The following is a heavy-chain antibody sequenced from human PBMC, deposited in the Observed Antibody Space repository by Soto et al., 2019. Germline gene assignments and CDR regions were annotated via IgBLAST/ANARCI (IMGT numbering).Heavy chain of an antibody. CDR1: GGSISSGGYY. Sequence: QVQLQESGPGLVKPSQTLSLTCTVSGGSISSGGYYWSWIRQHPGKGLEWIWYIYYSGSTYYNPSLRSRVTTSLDTSKTQCSLMLRSVTAADTAVYCCARSISPWGQGTLVTGSS. J-gene: IGHJ5*02. CDR3: ARSISP. V-gene: IGHV4-31*03. CDR2: IYYSGST.